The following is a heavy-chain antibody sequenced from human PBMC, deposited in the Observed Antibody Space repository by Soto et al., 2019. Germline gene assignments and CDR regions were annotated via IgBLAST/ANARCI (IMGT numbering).Heavy chain of an antibody. D-gene: IGHD2-21*02. CDR3: ARVLSPLPGDSFDI. J-gene: IGHJ3*02. V-gene: IGHV1-18*04. CDR1: GYTFTSYY. Sequence: SSVKVSCKASGYTFTSYYMHWVRQAPRQGLEWMGWISAYNGNTNYEQKLQGRVTMTTDTSTSTAYMELRSLRSDDTAVYYCARVLSPLPGDSFDIWGQGTMVTVSS. CDR2: ISAYNGNT.